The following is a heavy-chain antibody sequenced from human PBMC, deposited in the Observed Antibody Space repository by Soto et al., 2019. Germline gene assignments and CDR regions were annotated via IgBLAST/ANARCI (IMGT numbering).Heavy chain of an antibody. CDR1: GFTFSTYG. D-gene: IGHD4-17*01. J-gene: IGHJ6*02. V-gene: IGHV3-30*18. CDR3: AKDLQSYGDYDYYCYGMDV. Sequence: QVQLVESGGGEVQPGRSLTISCAASGFTFSTYGMHWVRQTPGKGLEWVAVISYDGTNKFYSDSVKGRFTISRDNFKNTLTLQMNSLRADDTAVYSCAKDLQSYGDYDYYCYGMDVWVLGNRVNVS. CDR2: ISYDGTNK.